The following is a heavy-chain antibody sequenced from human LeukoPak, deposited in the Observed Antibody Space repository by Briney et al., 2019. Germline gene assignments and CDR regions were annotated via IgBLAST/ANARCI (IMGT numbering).Heavy chain of an antibody. CDR1: GGSISSSNW. CDR2: IYHSGST. V-gene: IGHV4-4*02. CDR3: ARVAAGIAVAGTSYYYYYMDV. Sequence: SGTLSLTCAVSGGSISSSNWWSWVRQPPGKGLEWIGEIYHSGSTYYNPSLKSRVTISVDTSKNQFSLKLSSVTAADTAVYYCARVAAGIAVAGTSYYYYYMDVWGKGTTVTISS. D-gene: IGHD6-19*01. J-gene: IGHJ6*03.